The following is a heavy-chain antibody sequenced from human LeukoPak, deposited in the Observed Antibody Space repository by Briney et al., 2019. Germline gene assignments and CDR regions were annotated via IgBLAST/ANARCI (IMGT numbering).Heavy chain of an antibody. Sequence: GASVKVSCKASGYTFTSYGISWVRQAPGQGLEWMGWISAYNANTKYAQKLQGRVTMTTDTSTSTAYMELRSLRSDDTAVYYCAREVYRSSGPLNAFDIWGQGTMVTVSS. V-gene: IGHV1-18*01. CDR3: AREVYRSSGPLNAFDI. CDR2: ISAYNANT. J-gene: IGHJ3*02. D-gene: IGHD6-6*01. CDR1: GYTFTSYG.